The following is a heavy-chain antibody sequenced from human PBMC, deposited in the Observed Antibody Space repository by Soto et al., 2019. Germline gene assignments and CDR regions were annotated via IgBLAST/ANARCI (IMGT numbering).Heavy chain of an antibody. CDR1: GVSFRSSNEV. Sequence: ITLKESGPPVLKPTQTLTLTCTSSGVSFRSSNEVVAWIRQPPGKPLEWLALIRWKDDKRYRPSLKSRLTMTQDTAKSLAVLTMTGMGPVDTATYYCAHGILNGSGYFDYFEFWGQGSLVTVSS. J-gene: IGHJ4*02. V-gene: IGHV2-5*01. CDR3: AHGILNGSGYFDYFEF. D-gene: IGHD3-3*01. CDR2: IRWKDDK.